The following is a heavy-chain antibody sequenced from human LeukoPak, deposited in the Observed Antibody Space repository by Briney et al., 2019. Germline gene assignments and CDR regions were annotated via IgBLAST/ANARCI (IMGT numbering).Heavy chain of an antibody. CDR1: GFTFSSYA. D-gene: IGHD4-17*01. J-gene: IGHJ4*02. Sequence: GGSLRLSCAASGFTFSSYAMSWVRQAPGKGLEWVSAISGSGGSTYYADSVKGRFTISRDNPKNTLYLQMNSLRAEDTAVYYCAKDTYGDLYFDYWGQGTLVTVSS. V-gene: IGHV3-23*01. CDR3: AKDTYGDLYFDY. CDR2: ISGSGGST.